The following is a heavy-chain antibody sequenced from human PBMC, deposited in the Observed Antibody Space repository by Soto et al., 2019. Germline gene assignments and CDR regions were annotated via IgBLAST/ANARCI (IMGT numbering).Heavy chain of an antibody. CDR1: EFTFSSYS. CDR3: ARAGGMIRGITTVGFDY. CDR2: ISSTSSYI. D-gene: IGHD3-10*01. Sequence: GGSLRLSCAASEFTFSSYSMNWVRQAPGKGLEWVSSISSTSSYIYYADSVRGRFTISRDNAKNSLYMQMNNVRAEDTAVYYCARAGGMIRGITTVGFDYWGQGTLVTVSS. V-gene: IGHV3-21*01. J-gene: IGHJ4*02.